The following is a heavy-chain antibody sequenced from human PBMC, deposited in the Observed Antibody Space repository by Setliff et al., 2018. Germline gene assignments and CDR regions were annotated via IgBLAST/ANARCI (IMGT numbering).Heavy chain of an antibody. CDR2: VYYSGAA. Sequence: SETLSLTCSVSGDSISAASIMAWIRQPPGKGLEFIGYVYYSGAAKSDPSLKSRFTISRDNAKTSLYLQMNSLRADDTAVYYWARPGRSNYWDSFDYWGQGTLVTVSS. J-gene: IGHJ4*02. CDR1: GDSISAAS. CDR3: ARPGRSNYWDSFDY. D-gene: IGHD3-10*01. V-gene: IGHV4-61*05.